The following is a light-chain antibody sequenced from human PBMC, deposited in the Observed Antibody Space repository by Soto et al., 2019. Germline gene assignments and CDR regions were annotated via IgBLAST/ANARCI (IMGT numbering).Light chain of an antibody. V-gene: IGKV3-15*01. CDR3: QQYNNWPPWT. CDR2: DAS. J-gene: IGKJ1*01. Sequence: EIVMTQSPATLSVSPGERATLSCRASHSVNSNLAWYQQKPGQAPRLLIYDASTRAPGIPARFSGSGSGTEFTLTISSLQSEDVAVYYCQQYNNWPPWTFGQGTKVEIK. CDR1: HSVNSN.